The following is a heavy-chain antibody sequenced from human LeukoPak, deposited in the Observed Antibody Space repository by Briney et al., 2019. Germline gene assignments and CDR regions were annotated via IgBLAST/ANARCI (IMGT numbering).Heavy chain of an antibody. CDR2: ISSSSSYI. J-gene: IGHJ6*03. D-gene: IGHD3-3*01. CDR1: GFTFSSYS. V-gene: IGHV3-21*01. Sequence: PGGSLRLSCAASGFTFSSYSMNWVRQAPGKGLEWVSSISSSSSYIYYADSVKGRFTISRDNAKNSLYLQMNSLRAEDTAVYYCARGITIFGVLTPKYYYYMDVWGKGTRSPSP. CDR3: ARGITIFGVLTPKYYYYMDV.